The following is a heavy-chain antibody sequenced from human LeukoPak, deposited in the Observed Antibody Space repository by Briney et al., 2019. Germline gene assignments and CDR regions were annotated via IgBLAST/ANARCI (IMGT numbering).Heavy chain of an antibody. CDR2: ISGSGGST. V-gene: IGHV3-23*01. Sequence: GGSLRLSCAASGSTFSSYAMSWVRQAPGKGLEWVSAISGSGGSTYYADSVKGRFTISRDNSKNTLYLQMNSLRAEDTAVYYCAKVWYSSSWWEAFDIWGQGTMVTVSS. D-gene: IGHD6-13*01. J-gene: IGHJ3*02. CDR1: GSTFSSYA. CDR3: AKVWYSSSWWEAFDI.